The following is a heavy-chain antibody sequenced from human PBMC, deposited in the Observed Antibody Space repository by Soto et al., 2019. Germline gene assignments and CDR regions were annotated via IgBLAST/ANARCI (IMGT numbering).Heavy chain of an antibody. CDR2: ISYDGSNK. CDR3: ARDKSPYSSGWHNRHFDY. J-gene: IGHJ4*02. CDR1: GFTFSTYA. V-gene: IGHV3-30-3*01. D-gene: IGHD6-19*01. Sequence: QVQLVESGGGVVQPGRSLRLSCAASGFTFSTYAMHWVRQAPGKGLEWVAVISYDGSNKYYADSVKGRFTITSDNSMNTRYLQMNSLRAEDTAVYYCARDKSPYSSGWHNRHFDYWGQGTLVTVSS.